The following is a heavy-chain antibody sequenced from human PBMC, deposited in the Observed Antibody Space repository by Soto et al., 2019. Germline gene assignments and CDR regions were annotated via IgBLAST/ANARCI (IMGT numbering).Heavy chain of an antibody. CDR3: VGEGRGSFDV. J-gene: IGHJ3*01. Sequence: SGGGLVRPGGSLRLSCAASGFTFSNYAMNWVRQGPGKGLEWVAVISATGGSAYYADSVQGRFAISRDNSKNTLYLQMNSLRAEETAIYYCVGEGRGSFDVWGRGTMVTVSS. V-gene: IGHV3-23*01. D-gene: IGHD5-12*01. CDR1: GFTFSNYA. CDR2: ISATGGSA.